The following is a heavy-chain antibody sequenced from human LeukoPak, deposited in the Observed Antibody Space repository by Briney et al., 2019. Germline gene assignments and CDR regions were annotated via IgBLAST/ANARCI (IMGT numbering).Heavy chain of an antibody. J-gene: IGHJ1*01. V-gene: IGHV3-7*01. CDR2: IKQDGSEK. Sequence: GGSLRLSCAASGFTFSGYWMSWVRQAPGKGLEWVANIKQDGSEKYYVDSVKGRFTISRDNAKNSLYLQMNSLRAEDTAVYYCARTIVGDTKWYFQHWGQGTLVTVSS. D-gene: IGHD1-26*01. CDR1: GFTFSGYW. CDR3: ARTIVGDTKWYFQH.